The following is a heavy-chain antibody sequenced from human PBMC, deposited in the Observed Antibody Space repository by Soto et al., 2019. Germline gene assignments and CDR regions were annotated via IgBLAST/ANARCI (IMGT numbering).Heavy chain of an antibody. D-gene: IGHD5-18*01. CDR1: GDSMSSGDYY. J-gene: IGHJ5*02. CDR2: IYYSGST. Sequence: QVQLQESGPGLVKPSQTLSLTCTVSGDSMSSGDYYCSWIRQPPGKGLEWIGYIYYSGSTYYNPSLKSRVTISVDTSKNQFSLKLSSVTAADTAVYYRASQKLGYNTFDPWGQGTLVTVSS. CDR3: ASQKLGYNTFDP. V-gene: IGHV4-30-4*01.